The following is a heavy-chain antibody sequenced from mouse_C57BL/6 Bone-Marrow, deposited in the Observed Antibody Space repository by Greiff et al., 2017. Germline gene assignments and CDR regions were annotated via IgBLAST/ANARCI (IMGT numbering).Heavy chain of an antibody. Sequence: EVQLVESGPGLVKPSQSLSLTCSVTGYSITSGYYWNWIRQFPGNKLEWMGYISYDGSNNYNPSLKNRISITRDTSKNQFFLKLNSVTTEDTATYYCALTGTLNWYFDVWGTGTTVTVSS. CDR3: ALTGTLNWYFDV. CDR2: ISYDGSN. CDR1: GYSITSGYY. J-gene: IGHJ1*03. V-gene: IGHV3-6*01. D-gene: IGHD4-1*01.